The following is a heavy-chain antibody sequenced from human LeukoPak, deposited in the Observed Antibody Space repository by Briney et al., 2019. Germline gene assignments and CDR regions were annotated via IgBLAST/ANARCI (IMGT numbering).Heavy chain of an antibody. CDR2: ISWNRNNI. Sequence: PGGSLRLSCAAPGFTVDDYAMHWVRQAPGKGLEWVSGISWNRNNIGYADSVKGRFTISRDNAKNSLYLQMNSLRAEDTALYYCAKGNTASTYYGMDVWGQGTTVTVSS. CDR1: GFTVDDYA. J-gene: IGHJ6*02. D-gene: IGHD4-17*01. CDR3: AKGNTASTYYGMDV. V-gene: IGHV3-9*01.